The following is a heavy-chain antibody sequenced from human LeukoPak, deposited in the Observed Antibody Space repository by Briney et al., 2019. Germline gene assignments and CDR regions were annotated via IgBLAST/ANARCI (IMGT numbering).Heavy chain of an antibody. Sequence: SETLSLTCTVSGGSISSGGYYWSWIRQHPGKGLEWIGYIYYSGSTYYNPSLKSRVTISVDTSKNQFSLKLSSVTAADTAVYYCAREVRYYYDSSGYYYFDYWGQGTLVTVSP. J-gene: IGHJ4*02. V-gene: IGHV4-31*03. CDR1: GGSISSGGYY. D-gene: IGHD3-22*01. CDR2: IYYSGST. CDR3: AREVRYYYDSSGYYYFDY.